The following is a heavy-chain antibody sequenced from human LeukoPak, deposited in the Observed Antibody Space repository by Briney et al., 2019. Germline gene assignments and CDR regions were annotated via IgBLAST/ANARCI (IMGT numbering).Heavy chain of an antibody. CDR2: IYYSGST. J-gene: IGHJ3*02. D-gene: IGHD3-16*01. Sequence: PSETLSLTCTVSGGSISSSSYYWGWIRQPPGKGLEWIGSIYYSGSTYYNPSLKSRVTISVDTSKNQFSLKLSSVTAADTAVYYCAGISQSMIPRDAFDIWGQGTMVTVSS. CDR1: GGSISSSSYY. V-gene: IGHV4-39*07. CDR3: AGISQSMIPRDAFDI.